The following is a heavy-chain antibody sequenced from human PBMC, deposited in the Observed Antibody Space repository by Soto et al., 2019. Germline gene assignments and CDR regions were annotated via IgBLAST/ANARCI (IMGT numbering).Heavy chain of an antibody. Sequence: SETLSLTCTVSGGSISSGGSYWGWIRQPPGKGLEWIGYIYYSGNTYFNPSLKSRVTLSVDTSKNQFSLNLSSVTAADTAVYYCVRYCSTTKCPFDYWGQGTLVTVPQ. CDR3: VRYCSTTKCPFDY. D-gene: IGHD2-2*01. J-gene: IGHJ4*02. CDR1: GGSISSGGSY. CDR2: IYYSGNT. V-gene: IGHV4-30-4*01.